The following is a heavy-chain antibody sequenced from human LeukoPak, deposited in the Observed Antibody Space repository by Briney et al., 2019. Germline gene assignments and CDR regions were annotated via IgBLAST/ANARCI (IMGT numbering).Heavy chain of an antibody. CDR3: ARDMRVVVGTFDY. D-gene: IGHD3-22*01. J-gene: IGHJ4*02. CDR2: IYSSGST. CDR1: GGSISSYY. Sequence: SETLSPTCTVSGGSISSYYWSWIRQPAGKGLEWIGRIYSSGSTNYNPSLRSRVTMSVDTSKNQFSLKLNSVTAADTAVYYCARDMRVVVGTFDYWGQGTLVTVSS. V-gene: IGHV4-4*07.